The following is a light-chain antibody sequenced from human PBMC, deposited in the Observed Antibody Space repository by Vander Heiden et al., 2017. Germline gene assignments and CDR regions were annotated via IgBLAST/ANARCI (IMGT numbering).Light chain of an antibody. CDR3: QQSYSTLFT. Sequence: DIQMTQSPSSLSASVGDRVTITCRASQSISSYLNWYQQKPGKAPKLLIYAASCLQSGVPSRFSGSGSGTDFTLTISSLQPEDFATYYCQQSYSTLFTFGPGTKVDIK. V-gene: IGKV1-39*01. CDR1: QSISSY. CDR2: AAS. J-gene: IGKJ3*01.